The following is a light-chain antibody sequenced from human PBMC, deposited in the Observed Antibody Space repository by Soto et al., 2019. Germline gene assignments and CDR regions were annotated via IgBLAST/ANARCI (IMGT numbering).Light chain of an antibody. CDR1: QRVSGG. Sequence: DIVLTQSPATLSLSPGERATLYCGASQRVSGGFLAWYQQKPGQAPRLLVYGPSTRASGIPARFSGSGSGREFTLTISSLQPDDFATYYCQQYNSYSFGQGTKVDIK. CDR3: QQYNSYS. J-gene: IGKJ1*01. V-gene: IGKV3-15*01. CDR2: GPS.